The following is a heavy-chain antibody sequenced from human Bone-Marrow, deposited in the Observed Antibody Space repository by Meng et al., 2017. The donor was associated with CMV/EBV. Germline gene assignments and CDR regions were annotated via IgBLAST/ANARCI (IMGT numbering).Heavy chain of an antibody. V-gene: IGHV1-2*02. CDR2: INPYSGGT. CDR1: GYTFTGYY. Sequence: ASVKVSCKASGYTFTGYYMHWVRQAPGQGLEWMGWINPYSGGTNYAQKFQGRVTLTRDTSMNTAYMELSSLRSDDTAVFYCARMPIAARPSWGQGTLVTVSS. CDR3: ARMPIAARPS. D-gene: IGHD6-6*01. J-gene: IGHJ5*02.